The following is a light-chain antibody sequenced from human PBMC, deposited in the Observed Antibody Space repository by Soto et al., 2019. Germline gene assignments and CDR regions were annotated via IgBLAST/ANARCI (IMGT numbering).Light chain of an antibody. Sequence: QSVLTQPPSVSGAPGQRVTISCTGSSSDIGAGYRVRWYQQVPGTAPKVLIYNNSNRPSGVPARFSGSKSGTSASLAISGLQAEDEADYYCAAWDDSLSGYVFGTGTKVTVL. CDR1: SSDIGAGYR. CDR3: AAWDDSLSGYV. J-gene: IGLJ1*01. V-gene: IGLV1-40*01. CDR2: NNS.